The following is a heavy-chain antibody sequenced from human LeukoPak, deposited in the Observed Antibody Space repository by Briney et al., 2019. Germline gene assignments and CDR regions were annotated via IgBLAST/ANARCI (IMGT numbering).Heavy chain of an antibody. CDR1: GGSINSGDYY. CDR2: IYYSGST. D-gene: IGHD6-6*01. Sequence: SETLSLTCTVSGGSINSGDYYWSWIRQPPGKGLEWIGYIYYSGSTYYNPSLKSRVTISVDTSKNQFSLKLSSVTAADTAVYYCARLLYSSSSAAFDYWGQGTLVTVSS. CDR3: ARLLYSSSSAAFDY. J-gene: IGHJ4*02. V-gene: IGHV4-30-4*01.